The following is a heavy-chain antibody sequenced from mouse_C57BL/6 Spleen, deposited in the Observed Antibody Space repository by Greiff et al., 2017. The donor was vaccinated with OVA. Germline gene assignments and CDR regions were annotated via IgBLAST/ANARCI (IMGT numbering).Heavy chain of an antibody. Sequence: QVQLQQPGAELVMPGASVKLSCKASGYTFTSYWMHWVKQRPGQGLEWIGEIDPSDSYTNYNQKFKGKSTLTVDKSSSTAYMQLSSLTSEDSAVYYCARWDYGSSSLWYFDVWGTGTTVTVSS. CDR2: IDPSDSYT. D-gene: IGHD1-1*01. V-gene: IGHV1-69*01. CDR1: GYTFTSYW. CDR3: ARWDYGSSSLWYFDV. J-gene: IGHJ1*03.